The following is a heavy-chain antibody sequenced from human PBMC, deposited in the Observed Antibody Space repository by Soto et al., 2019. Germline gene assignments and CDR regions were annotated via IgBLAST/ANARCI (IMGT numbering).Heavy chain of an antibody. Sequence: DSVKVSCKASGYTFTSYGISWVRQAPGQGLEWMGWISAYNGNTNYAQKLQGRVTMTTDTSTSTAYMELRSLRSDDTAVYYCARDARALIQRWPGYYSDYRGQGTFLTVS. J-gene: IGHJ4*02. V-gene: IGHV1-18*04. CDR2: ISAYNGNT. CDR1: GYTFTSYG. CDR3: ARDARALIQRWPGYYSDY. D-gene: IGHD5-18*01.